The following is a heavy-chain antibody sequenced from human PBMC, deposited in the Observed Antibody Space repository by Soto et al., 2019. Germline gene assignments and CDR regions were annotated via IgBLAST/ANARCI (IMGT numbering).Heavy chain of an antibody. CDR1: VYTFAGYY. CDR2: INPNSGGT. V-gene: IGHV1-2*02. D-gene: IGHD6-13*01. Sequence: XSVKVSCKASVYTFAGYYMHWVRQAPGQGLEWMGWINPNSGGTNYAQKFQGRVTMTRDTSISTAYMELSRLRSDDTAVYYCARGPGYSSSWYTGDYYYYGMDVWGQGNTVTVSS. J-gene: IGHJ6*02. CDR3: ARGPGYSSSWYTGDYYYYGMDV.